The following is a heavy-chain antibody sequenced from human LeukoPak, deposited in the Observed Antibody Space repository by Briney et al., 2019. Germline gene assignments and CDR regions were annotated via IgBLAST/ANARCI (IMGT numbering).Heavy chain of an antibody. CDR3: ARMTPYYYDSSGYYPVFDY. D-gene: IGHD3-22*01. J-gene: IGHJ4*02. CDR2: IYTSGST. CDR1: GGSFSGYY. V-gene: IGHV4-4*09. Sequence: SETLSLTCAVYGGSFSGYYWSWIRQPPGKGLEWIGYIYTSGSTNYNPSLKSRVTISVDTSKNQFSLKLSSVTAADTAVYYCARMTPYYYDSSGYYPVFDYWGQGTLVTVSS.